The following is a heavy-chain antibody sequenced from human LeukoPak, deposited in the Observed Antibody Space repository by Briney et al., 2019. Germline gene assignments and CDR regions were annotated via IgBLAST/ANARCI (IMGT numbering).Heavy chain of an antibody. J-gene: IGHJ4*02. CDR1: GGSISSSSYY. Sequence: SETLSLTCTVSGGSISSSSYYWGWIRQPPGKGLEWIGEINHSGSTNYNPSLKSRVTISVDTSKNQFSLKLSSVTAADTAVYYCARRYCSGGSCYFDYWGQGTLVTVSS. V-gene: IGHV4-39*07. D-gene: IGHD2-15*01. CDR3: ARRYCSGGSCYFDY. CDR2: INHSGST.